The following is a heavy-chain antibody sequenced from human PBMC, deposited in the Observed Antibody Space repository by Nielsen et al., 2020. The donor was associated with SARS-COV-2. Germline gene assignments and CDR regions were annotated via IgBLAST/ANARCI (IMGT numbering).Heavy chain of an antibody. CDR3: AADDVQRCS. V-gene: IGHV1-46*01. J-gene: IGHJ1*01. D-gene: IGHD5-18*01. Sequence: ASVKVSCKASGYTFTSYYMHWVRQAPGQGLEWMGIINPSGGSTNYAQKFQERVTITRDMSTSTAYMELSSLRSEDTAIYYCAADDVQRCSWGQGTLVTVSS. CDR2: INPSGGST. CDR1: GYTFTSYY.